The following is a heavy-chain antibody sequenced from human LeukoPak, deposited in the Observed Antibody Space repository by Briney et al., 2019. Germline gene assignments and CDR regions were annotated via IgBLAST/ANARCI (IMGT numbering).Heavy chain of an antibody. CDR2: ISAYNGST. D-gene: IGHD5-24*01. V-gene: IGHV1-18*01. CDR1: GYTFTSYG. J-gene: IGHJ4*02. CDR3: ARMRWLPDPFDY. Sequence: APVKVSCKASGYTFTSYGISWVRQAPGQGLEWMGWISAYNGSTNYAQKLQGRVTMTTDTSTSTAYMELRSLRSDDTAVYYCARMRWLPDPFDYWGQGTLVTVSS.